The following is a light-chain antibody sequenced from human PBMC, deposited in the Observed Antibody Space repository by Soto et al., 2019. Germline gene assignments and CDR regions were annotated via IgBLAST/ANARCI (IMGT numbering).Light chain of an antibody. J-gene: IGKJ1*01. CDR2: IAS. V-gene: IGKV3-20*01. Sequence: PGERATLSCRATHSITSNYLAWYQQKPGQAPRLLIYIASRRATGIPDRISGSGSGTDFTLTISRLEPEDSAVYYCQQYGMSPWTFGQGTKVEIK. CDR3: QQYGMSPWT. CDR1: HSITSNY.